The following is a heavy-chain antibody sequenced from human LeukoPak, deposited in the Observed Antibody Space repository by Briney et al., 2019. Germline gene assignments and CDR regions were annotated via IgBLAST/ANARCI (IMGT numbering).Heavy chain of an antibody. V-gene: IGHV4-34*01. CDR1: GGSFRGYY. CDR2: INHSGST. CDR3: ARSLRTVF. D-gene: IGHD4-17*01. Sequence: SETLSLTCAVYGGSFRGYYWSWIRQPPGKGLEWIGEINHSGSTTYNPSLKSRVTISVDTSKNRFSLRLSSVTAADTAVYYCARSLRTVFWGQGTLVTVSS. J-gene: IGHJ4*02.